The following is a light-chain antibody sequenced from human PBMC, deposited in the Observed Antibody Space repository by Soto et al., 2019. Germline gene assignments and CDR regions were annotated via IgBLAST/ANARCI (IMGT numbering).Light chain of an antibody. CDR1: SSNVGSYKL. CDR3: CSSGGSPTYV. Sequence: SALTPPASVSGSPGQSITISCTGTSSNVGSYKLVSWYQQHPGKAPKLMIFEVNKRPSGVSNRFSGSKSGNTASLTISGLKVEDEADYYCCSSGGSPTYVFGTGTKVTVL. J-gene: IGLJ1*01. CDR2: EVN. V-gene: IGLV2-23*02.